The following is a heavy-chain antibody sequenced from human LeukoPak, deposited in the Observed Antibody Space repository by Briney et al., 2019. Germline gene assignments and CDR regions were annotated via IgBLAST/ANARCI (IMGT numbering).Heavy chain of an antibody. J-gene: IGHJ4*02. V-gene: IGHV1-18*01. D-gene: IGHD2-15*01. CDR3: ARDSRVHRYCSGGSCYDY. CDR1: GYTCTSYG. CDR2: ISAYNGNT. Sequence: ASVKASCKASGYTCTSYGISCVRQAPGQGLEWMGWISAYNGNTNYAQKLQGRLTMTTAPSTSTAYMELRSLRSDDTAVYYCARDSRVHRYCSGGSCYDYWGQGTLVTVSS.